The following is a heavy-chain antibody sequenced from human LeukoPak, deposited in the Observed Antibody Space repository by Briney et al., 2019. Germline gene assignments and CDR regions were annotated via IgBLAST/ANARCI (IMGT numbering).Heavy chain of an antibody. D-gene: IGHD1-26*01. V-gene: IGHV1-2*02. Sequence: ASVKVSCKTSGYTFTGYYIHWVRQAPGQGLEWMGWINSNSGGTNYAQKFQGRVTMTRNTSISTAYMELSSLRSEDTAVYYCARDLVGASIFDYWGQGTLVTVSS. J-gene: IGHJ4*02. CDR3: ARDLVGASIFDY. CDR2: INSNSGGT. CDR1: GYTFTGYY.